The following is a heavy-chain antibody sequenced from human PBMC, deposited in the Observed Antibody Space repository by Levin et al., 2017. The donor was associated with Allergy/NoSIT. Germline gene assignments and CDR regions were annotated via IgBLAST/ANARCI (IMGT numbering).Heavy chain of an antibody. CDR2: ISSSSSTI. D-gene: IGHD2-2*01. J-gene: IGHJ4*02. Sequence: SCAASGFTFSSYSMNWVRQAPGKGLEWVSYISSSSSTIYYADSVKGRFTISRDNAKNSLYLQMNSLRAEDTAVYYCARDYAPRYCSSTSWSPQSFDYWGQGTLVTVSS. CDR1: GFTFSSYS. CDR3: ARDYAPRYCSSTSWSPQSFDY. V-gene: IGHV3-48*01.